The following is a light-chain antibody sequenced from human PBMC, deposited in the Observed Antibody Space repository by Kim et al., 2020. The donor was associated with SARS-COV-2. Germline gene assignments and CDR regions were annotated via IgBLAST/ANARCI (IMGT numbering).Light chain of an antibody. V-gene: IGLV3-1*01. CDR3: QAWDSTWV. Sequence: VSVSPGQTASITCSGDKLGDKYACWYQQKPGQSPVLVIYQDSKRPSGSPERFSGSNSGNTATLTISGTQAMDEADYYCQAWDSTWVFGGGTQLTVL. CDR1: KLGDKY. CDR2: QDS. J-gene: IGLJ3*02.